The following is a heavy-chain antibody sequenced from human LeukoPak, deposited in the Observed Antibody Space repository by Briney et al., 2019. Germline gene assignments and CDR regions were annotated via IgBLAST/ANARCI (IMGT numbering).Heavy chain of an antibody. CDR2: IKQDGNEK. V-gene: IGHV3-7*01. CDR1: GCTFSSHW. D-gene: IGHD6-19*01. CDR3: ARSWGSQWLTQDY. J-gene: IGHJ4*02. Sequence: GGSLRLSCAASGCTFSSHWMNWVRQAPGKGLEWVANIKQDGNEKYYMDSVRGRFTISRDNAKNSLYLQLNSLRAEDTAVYYCARSWGSQWLTQDYWGQGSLVTVSS.